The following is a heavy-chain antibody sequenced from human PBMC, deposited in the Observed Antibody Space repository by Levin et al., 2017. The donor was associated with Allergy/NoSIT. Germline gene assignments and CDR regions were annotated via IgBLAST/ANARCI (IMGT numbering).Heavy chain of an antibody. CDR1: GFTFGSYG. CDR3: AREREPLADY. Sequence: GGSLRLSCTASGFTFGSYGMHWVRQAPGKGLEWVAYLWYDGGNIHYADSVKGRFTISRDNSKNTLYLQMSSLRVEDSGTYYCAREREPLADYWGQGVLVTVAS. J-gene: IGHJ4*02. CDR2: LWYDGGNI. D-gene: IGHD6-13*01. V-gene: IGHV3-30*02.